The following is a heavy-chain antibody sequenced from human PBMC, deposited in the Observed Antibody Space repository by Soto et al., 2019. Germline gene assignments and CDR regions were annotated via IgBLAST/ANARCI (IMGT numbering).Heavy chain of an antibody. V-gene: IGHV3-33*01. J-gene: IGHJ6*02. Sequence: QVQLVESGGGVVQPGRSLRLSCAASGFTFSSYGMHWVRQAPGKGLEWVAVIWYDGSKKYYADSVKGRFTISRDNSKNTLYLQMNSLRAEDTAVYYCASEYCSGGRCYYYGMGVWGQGTTVTVSS. CDR2: IWYDGSKK. CDR3: ASEYCSGGRCYYYGMGV. CDR1: GFTFSSYG. D-gene: IGHD2-15*01.